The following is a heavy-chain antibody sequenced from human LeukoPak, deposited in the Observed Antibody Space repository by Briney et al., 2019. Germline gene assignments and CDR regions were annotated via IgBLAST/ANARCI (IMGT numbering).Heavy chain of an antibody. D-gene: IGHD4-11*01. CDR3: ARGEEIPDDSNYGKERAFDI. CDR1: GFTVSSNY. CDR2: IYSGGST. J-gene: IGHJ3*02. V-gene: IGHV3-53*01. Sequence: PGGSLRLSCAASGFTVSSNYMSWVRQAPEKGLDWVSVIYSGGSTYYADSVKGRFTISGDNSKNTLYLQMNSLRAEDTAVYYCARGEEIPDDSNYGKERAFDIWGQGTMVTVSS.